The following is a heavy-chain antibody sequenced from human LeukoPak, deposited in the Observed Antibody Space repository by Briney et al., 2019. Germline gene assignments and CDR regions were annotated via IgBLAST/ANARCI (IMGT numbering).Heavy chain of an antibody. CDR2: IKQDGSEK. J-gene: IGHJ4*02. CDR3: ARGGIQLWFGFDY. CDR1: GFTFSSYW. V-gene: IGHV3-7*01. Sequence: PGRSLRLSCAASGFTFSSYWMSWVRQAPGKGREWVANIKQDGSEKYYVDSVKGRFTISRDNAKNSLYLQMNSLRAEDTAVYYCARGGIQLWFGFDYWGQGTLVTVSS. D-gene: IGHD5-18*01.